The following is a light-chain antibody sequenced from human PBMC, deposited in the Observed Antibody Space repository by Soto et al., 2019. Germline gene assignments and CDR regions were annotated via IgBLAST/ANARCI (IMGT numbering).Light chain of an antibody. CDR2: GNS. Sequence: QSVLTQPPSVSGAPGQRVTISCTGSSSNIGAGYDVHWYQQLPGTAPKYFIYGNSNRPSGVPDRFSGSKSGPSASLAITGLQAEDEADYYCQSYDSSLSGVVFGGGTKLTVL. J-gene: IGLJ2*01. CDR3: QSYDSSLSGVV. V-gene: IGLV1-40*01. CDR1: SSNIGAGYD.